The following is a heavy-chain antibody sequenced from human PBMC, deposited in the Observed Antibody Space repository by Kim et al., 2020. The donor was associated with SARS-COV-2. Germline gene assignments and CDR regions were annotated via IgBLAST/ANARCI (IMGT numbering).Heavy chain of an antibody. V-gene: IGHV3-7*01. J-gene: IGHJ4*02. CDR1: GFTFSSYW. CDR3: ARDPDPYGDYVFDY. Sequence: GGSLRLSCAASGFTFSSYWMSWVRQAPGKGLEWVANIKQDGSEKYYVDSVKGRFTISRDNAKNSLYLQMNSLRAEDTAVYYCARDPDPYGDYVFDYWGQGTLVTVSS. D-gene: IGHD4-17*01. CDR2: IKQDGSEK.